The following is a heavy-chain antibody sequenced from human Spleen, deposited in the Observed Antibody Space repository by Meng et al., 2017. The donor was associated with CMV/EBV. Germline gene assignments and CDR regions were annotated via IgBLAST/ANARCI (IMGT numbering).Heavy chain of an antibody. CDR1: GYTITTYG. CDR3: ATIAYCGGDCYQIHPLYDH. Sequence: ASVKVSCKASGYTITTYGFSWVRQAPGQGLEWMGWINSYNGNTNYAHRLRGRLTLTRDTSTSTAYMELRSLRSDDTAVYYCATIAYCGGDCYQIHPLYDHWGQGTLVTVSS. V-gene: IGHV1-18*01. CDR2: INSYNGNT. D-gene: IGHD2-21*01. J-gene: IGHJ5*02.